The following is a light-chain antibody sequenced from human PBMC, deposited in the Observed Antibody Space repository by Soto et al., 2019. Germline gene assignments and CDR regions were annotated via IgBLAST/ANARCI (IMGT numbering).Light chain of an antibody. Sequence: ETVMTQSPATLSVSPGERATLSGRASQGVSSNLAWYQQKPGQAPRLLIYSASTRAPGIPARLSGSGSGTECALTFSRLQSEGFAVSYCRQYNSGPPITFGQGTKLEIK. J-gene: IGKJ2*01. V-gene: IGKV3-15*01. CDR1: QGVSSN. CDR3: RQYNSGPPIT. CDR2: SAS.